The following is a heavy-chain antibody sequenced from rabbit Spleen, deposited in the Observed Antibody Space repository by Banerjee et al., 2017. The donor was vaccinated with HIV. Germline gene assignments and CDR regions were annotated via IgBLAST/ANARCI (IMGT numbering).Heavy chain of an antibody. CDR1: GFDFSSNA. D-gene: IGHD4-2*01. CDR2: IANGDGST. CDR3: ARDAAGREDFNL. Sequence: QEQLVESGGGLVQPEGSLTLTCKASGFDFSSNAMCWVRQAPGKGPEWIACIANGDGSTYYASWVNGRFTISRSTSLNTVTLQMTSLTGADTATYFCARDAAGREDFNLWGQGTLVTVS. V-gene: IGHV1S47*01. J-gene: IGHJ4*01.